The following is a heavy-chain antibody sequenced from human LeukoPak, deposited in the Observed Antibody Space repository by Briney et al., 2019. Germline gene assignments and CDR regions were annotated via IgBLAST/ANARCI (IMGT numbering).Heavy chain of an antibody. Sequence: VASVKVSCKASGYTFTSYGISWVRQAPGQGLEWVGWISAYNGNTNYAQKLQGRVTMTTDTSTSTAYMELRSLRSDDTAVYYCARVRFEGSSGWYKSWGQGTMVTVSS. CDR3: ARVRFEGSSGWYKS. D-gene: IGHD6-19*01. CDR1: GYTFTSYG. CDR2: ISAYNGNT. J-gene: IGHJ3*01. V-gene: IGHV1-18*04.